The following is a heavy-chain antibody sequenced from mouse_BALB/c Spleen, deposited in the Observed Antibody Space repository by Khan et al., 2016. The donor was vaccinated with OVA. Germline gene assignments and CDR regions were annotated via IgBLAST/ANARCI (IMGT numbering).Heavy chain of an antibody. CDR3: AREGAYYRSDGWFAY. D-gene: IGHD2-14*01. CDR1: GYTFTTYT. J-gene: IGHJ3*01. V-gene: IGHV1-4*01. Sequence: VKLKQSGAELARPGASVKMSCKASGYTFTTYTIHWVKQRPGQGLEWIGYIIPSNDYTNYNQKFKDRATLTADKSSSTAYMQLSSLTSEDSAFYYCAREGAYYRSDGWFAYWGQGTLVTVSA. CDR2: IIPSNDYT.